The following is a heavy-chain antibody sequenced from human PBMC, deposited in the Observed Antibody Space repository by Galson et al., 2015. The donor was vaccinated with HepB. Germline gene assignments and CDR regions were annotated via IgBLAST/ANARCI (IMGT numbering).Heavy chain of an antibody. CDR1: GGSISSYY. CDR3: ARWRVDWGSGNFDY. Sequence: ETLSLTCTVSGGSISSYYWSWIRQPPGKGLEWIGYIYYSGSTNYNPSLKSRVTISVDTSKNQFSLKQSSVTAADTAVYYCARWRVDWGSGNFDYWGQGTLVTVSS. CDR2: IYYSGST. V-gene: IGHV4-59*08. J-gene: IGHJ4*02. D-gene: IGHD3/OR15-3a*01.